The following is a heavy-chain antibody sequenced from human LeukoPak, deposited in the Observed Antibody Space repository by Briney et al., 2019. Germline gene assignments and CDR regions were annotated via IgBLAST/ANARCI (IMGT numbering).Heavy chain of an antibody. J-gene: IGHJ2*01. CDR2: IYYSGNT. Sequence: SETLSLTCTVSGGSISSSGYYWGWVRQPPGKGLEWIGYIYYSGNTNYNPSLKSRVSISIDTSKNQFSLQLSSVTAADTAVYYCARDRDSSGLRDFDLWGRGTLVTVSA. D-gene: IGHD3-22*01. CDR1: GGSISSSGYY. V-gene: IGHV4-61*08. CDR3: ARDRDSSGLRDFDL.